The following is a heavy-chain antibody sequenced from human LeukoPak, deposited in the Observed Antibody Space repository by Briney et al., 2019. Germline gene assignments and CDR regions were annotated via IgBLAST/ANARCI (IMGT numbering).Heavy chain of an antibody. V-gene: IGHV5-51*01. J-gene: IGHJ6*03. D-gene: IGHD6-13*01. Sequence: GESLKISCKGSGSSFTSYWIGWVRQLPGKGLEWMGIIYPGDSDTRYSPSFQGQVTISADKSISTAYLQWSSLKASDTAMYYCARLRAYSSSCAMFYYYYYYMDVWGRGTTVTVSS. CDR2: IYPGDSDT. CDR3: ARLRAYSSSCAMFYYYYYYMDV. CDR1: GSSFTSYW.